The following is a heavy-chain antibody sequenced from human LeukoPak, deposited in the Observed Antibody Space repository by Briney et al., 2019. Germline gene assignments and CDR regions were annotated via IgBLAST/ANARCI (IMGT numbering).Heavy chain of an antibody. V-gene: IGHV1-46*01. J-gene: IGHJ6*03. Sequence: ASVKVSCKASGYTFTSYYMHWVRQAPGQGLEWMGIINPSGGSTSYAQKFQGRVTMTRDMSTSTVYMELSSLRSEDTAVYYCASPSIAAQNNYYYYMDVWGKGTTVTVSS. CDR3: ASPSIAAQNNYYYYMDV. CDR1: GYTFTSYY. CDR2: INPSGGST. D-gene: IGHD6-6*01.